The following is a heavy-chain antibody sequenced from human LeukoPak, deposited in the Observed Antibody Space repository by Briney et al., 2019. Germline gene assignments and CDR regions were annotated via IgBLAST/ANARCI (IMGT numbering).Heavy chain of an antibody. CDR2: IYTSGST. Sequence: SETLSLNCTVSGGSISSYYWSWIRQPPGKGLEWIGYIYTSGSTNYNPSLKSRVTISVDTSKNQFSLKLSSVTAADTAVYYCARQSDWFDPWGQGTLVTVSS. CDR3: ARQSDWFDP. J-gene: IGHJ5*02. CDR1: GGSISSYY. V-gene: IGHV4-4*09.